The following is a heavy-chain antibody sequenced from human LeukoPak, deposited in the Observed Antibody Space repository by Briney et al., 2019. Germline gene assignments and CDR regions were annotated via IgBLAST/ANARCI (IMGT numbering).Heavy chain of an antibody. CDR2: INPNTGGT. V-gene: IGHV1-2*06. D-gene: IGHD5-24*01. Sequence: ASVKVSCKASGCTFTGYYMNWVRQAPGQGLEWLGRINPNTGGTNFAQSFQGRVTMTRDTSITTAYMELSRLRSDDTAVYYCARVGDGLNDAFDIWGQGTMVTVSS. CDR3: ARVGDGLNDAFDI. CDR1: GCTFTGYY. J-gene: IGHJ3*02.